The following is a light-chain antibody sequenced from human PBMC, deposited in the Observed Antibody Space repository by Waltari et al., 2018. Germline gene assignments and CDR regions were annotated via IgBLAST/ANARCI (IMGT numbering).Light chain of an antibody. J-gene: IGKJ2*01. V-gene: IGKV1-39*01. CDR2: TTS. CDR3: QQYQSSSNT. Sequence: DIQMTQSPSSLSASVGDRVTITCRASQSITRYLNWYQQKPGKAPKLLIYTTSTLQSDIPSRFSGSGSGTDFTLTISSLQPEDFATYYCQQYQSSSNTFGQGTKLDIK. CDR1: QSITRY.